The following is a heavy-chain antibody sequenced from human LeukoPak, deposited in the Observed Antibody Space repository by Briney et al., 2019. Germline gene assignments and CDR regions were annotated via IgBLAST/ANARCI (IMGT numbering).Heavy chain of an antibody. CDR3: ARERLAMVRGIIPKEAWGWFDP. Sequence: SETLSLTCAVYGGSFSGYYWSWIRQPPGKGLEWIGEINHSGSINYNPSLKSRATISVDTSKNQFSLELSSVTAADTAVYYCARERLAMVRGIIPKEAWGWFDPWGQGTLVTVSS. J-gene: IGHJ5*02. CDR2: INHSGSI. V-gene: IGHV4-34*01. CDR1: GGSFSGYY. D-gene: IGHD3-10*01.